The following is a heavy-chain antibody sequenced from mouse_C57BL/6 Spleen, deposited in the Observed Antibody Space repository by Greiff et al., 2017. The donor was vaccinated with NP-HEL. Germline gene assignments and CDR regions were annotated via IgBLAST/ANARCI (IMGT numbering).Heavy chain of an antibody. CDR2: IYPSDSET. CDR1: GYTFTSYW. Sequence: QVQLQQPGAELVRPGSSVKLSCKASGYTFTSYWMDWVKQRPGQGLEWIGNIYPSDSETHYNQKFKDKATLTVDKSSSTAYMQLSSLTSEDSAVYYCARGGYGNYDFDYWGQGTTLTASS. J-gene: IGHJ2*01. CDR3: ARGGYGNYDFDY. D-gene: IGHD2-1*01. V-gene: IGHV1-61*01.